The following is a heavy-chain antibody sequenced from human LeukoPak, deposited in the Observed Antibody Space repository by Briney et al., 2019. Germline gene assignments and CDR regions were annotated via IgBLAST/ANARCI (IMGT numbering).Heavy chain of an antibody. Sequence: PGGSLRLSCAASGFTFSSYAMSWVRQAPGKGLEWVSAISGSGGSTYYADSVKGRFTISRDNSKNTLYLQMNSLRAEDTAVYYCAKDLTAVAGTGGHFDYWGQGTLVTVSS. CDR2: ISGSGGST. CDR1: GFTFSSYA. V-gene: IGHV3-23*01. CDR3: AKDLTAVAGTGGHFDY. D-gene: IGHD6-19*01. J-gene: IGHJ4*02.